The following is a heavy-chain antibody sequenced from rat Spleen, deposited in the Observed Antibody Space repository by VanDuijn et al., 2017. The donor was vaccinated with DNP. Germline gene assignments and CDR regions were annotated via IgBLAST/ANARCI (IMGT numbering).Heavy chain of an antibody. D-gene: IGHD1-4*01. J-gene: IGHJ2*01. V-gene: IGHV5-22*01. CDR2: IIYDGGRT. CDR3: ARHVLPLRVWDY. CDR1: GFTFSDYS. Sequence: EVQLVESGGGLVQPGRSLKLSCAASGFTFSDYSMPWVGQAPTKGWEWVAYIIYDGGRTYYGDSVKGRFTISRDNAKSTLFLQMNSLRSEDMATYYCARHVLPLRVWDYWGQGVTVTVSS.